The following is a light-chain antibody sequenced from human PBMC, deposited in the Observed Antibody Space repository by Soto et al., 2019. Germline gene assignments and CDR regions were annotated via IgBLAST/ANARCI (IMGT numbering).Light chain of an antibody. CDR2: EVT. V-gene: IGLV2-14*01. J-gene: IGLJ1*01. CDR1: NSDIGGYNY. Sequence: QSVLTQPASVSGSPGQSITIYCTGTNSDIGGYNYVSWYQQYPGKAPKVIIYEVTNRPTGVSNRFSGSKSGKAASLTISGLQAEDEADYYCSSYRSVGTIVFGTGTKVTV. CDR3: SSYRSVGTIV.